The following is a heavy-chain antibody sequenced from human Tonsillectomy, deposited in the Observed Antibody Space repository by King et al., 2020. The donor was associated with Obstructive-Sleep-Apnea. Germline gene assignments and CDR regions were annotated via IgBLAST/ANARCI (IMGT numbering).Heavy chain of an antibody. V-gene: IGHV4-59*08. J-gene: IGHJ4*02. CDR3: ARHGQDWGWGDY. D-gene: IGHD7-27*01. CDR2: ISYIGST. Sequence: VQLQESGPGLVKPSETLSLTCTVSGGSISTYYWSWIRQPPGKGLECIGDISYIGSTNYNPSLKSRVTISVDTSKNQFSLKLTSGTAADTAVYYCARHGQDWGWGDYWGQGTLVTVSS. CDR1: GGSISTYY.